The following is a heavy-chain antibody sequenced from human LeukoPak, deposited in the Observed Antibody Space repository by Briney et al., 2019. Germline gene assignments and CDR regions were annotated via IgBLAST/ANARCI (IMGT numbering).Heavy chain of an antibody. D-gene: IGHD2-2*01. CDR3: ARVLWVVVPAALGY. CDR2: ISAYNGNT. J-gene: IGHJ4*02. CDR1: GYTFTSYG. V-gene: IGHV1-18*01. Sequence: ASVKVSCKASGYTFTSYGISWVRQAPGQGLEWMGWISAYNGNTNYAQKLQGRVTMTTDTSTSTAYMELRSLRSDDTAVYYCARVLWVVVPAALGYWGQGTLVTVSS.